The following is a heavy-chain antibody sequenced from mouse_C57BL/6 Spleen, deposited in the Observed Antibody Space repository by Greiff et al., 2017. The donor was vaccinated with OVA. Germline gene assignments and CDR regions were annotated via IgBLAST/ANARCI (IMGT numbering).Heavy chain of an antibody. J-gene: IGHJ4*01. V-gene: IGHV1-26*01. CDR1: GYTFTDYY. CDR3: ARTRKTAQGAMDY. Sequence: VQLQQSGPELVKPGASVKISCKASGYTFTDYYMNWVKQSHGKSLEWIGDINPNNGGTSYNQKFKGKATLTVDKSSSTAYMELRSLTSEDSAVYYCARTRKTAQGAMDYWGQGTSVTVSS. CDR2: INPNNGGT. D-gene: IGHD3-2*02.